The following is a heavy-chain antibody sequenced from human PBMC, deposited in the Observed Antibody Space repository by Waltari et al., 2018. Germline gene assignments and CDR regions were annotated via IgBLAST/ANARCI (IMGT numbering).Heavy chain of an antibody. Sequence: EVQLVESGGGLVQPGGSLRLSGAASGSSFEVCSVYCVRQAPGEGLEWVSGISWSGANIDYADSVKGRFTISRDNAKNSLYLQMNSLRSEDTAVYYCAKDRPLGRYFDFLSPTLDCWGQGTLVTVSS. D-gene: IGHD3-9*01. V-gene: IGHV3-9*01. CDR2: ISWSGANI. CDR1: GSSFEVCS. CDR3: AKDRPLGRYFDFLSPTLDC. J-gene: IGHJ4*02.